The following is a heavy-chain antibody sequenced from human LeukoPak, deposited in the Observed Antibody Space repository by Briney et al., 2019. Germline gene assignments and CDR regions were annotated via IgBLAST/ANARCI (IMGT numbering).Heavy chain of an antibody. CDR2: INHSGST. Sequence: SETLSLTCTVSGGSISHSNYYWGWIRQPPGKGLEWIGEINHSGSTNYNPPLKSRVTISVDTSKNQFSLKLSSVTAADTAVYYCARKSKRRQQLGNFDYWGQGTLVTVSS. CDR1: GGSISHSNYY. V-gene: IGHV4-39*07. CDR3: ARKSKRRQQLGNFDY. D-gene: IGHD6-13*01. J-gene: IGHJ4*02.